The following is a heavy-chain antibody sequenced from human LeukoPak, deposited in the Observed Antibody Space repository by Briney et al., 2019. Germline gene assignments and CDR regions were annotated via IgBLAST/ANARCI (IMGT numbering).Heavy chain of an antibody. CDR2: INPNSGGT. CDR1: GYTFTDYY. CDR3: ARSTGPGGAFDY. Sequence: ASVKVSCTASGYTFTDYYMHWVRQAPGQGLEWMGWINPNSGGTNYAQKFQGRVTMTRDTSTSAAYMELSRLRSDDTAVYYCARSTGPGGAFDYWAREPWSPSPQ. V-gene: IGHV1-2*02. D-gene: IGHD2-8*02. J-gene: IGHJ4*02.